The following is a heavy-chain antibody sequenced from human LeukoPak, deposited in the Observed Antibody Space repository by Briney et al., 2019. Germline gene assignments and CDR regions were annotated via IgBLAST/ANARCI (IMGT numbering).Heavy chain of an antibody. Sequence: GGSLRLSCAASGFTFSDYWMHWVRQAPGKGLVWVSRISSDGSRVTYADSVKGRFTISRDNAKNTLYLQMNSLRAEDTAVYYCARGGLVVPAAPFDYWGQGTLVTVSS. D-gene: IGHD2-2*01. V-gene: IGHV3-74*01. CDR3: ARGGLVVPAAPFDY. CDR2: ISSDGSRV. CDR1: GFTFSDYW. J-gene: IGHJ4*02.